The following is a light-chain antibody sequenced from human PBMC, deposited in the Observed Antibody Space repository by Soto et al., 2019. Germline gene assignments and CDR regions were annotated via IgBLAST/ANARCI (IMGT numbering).Light chain of an antibody. Sequence: EIVLTQSPATLSLSPGERATLSCRASPTARSYLAWYQQKPGQAPRLLIYGASTRATGIPARFSGSGSGTEFTLTISSLQSEDFAVYYCQQYNNWPRITFGQGTRLEIK. CDR3: QQYNNWPRIT. CDR2: GAS. J-gene: IGKJ5*01. V-gene: IGKV3-15*01. CDR1: PTARSY.